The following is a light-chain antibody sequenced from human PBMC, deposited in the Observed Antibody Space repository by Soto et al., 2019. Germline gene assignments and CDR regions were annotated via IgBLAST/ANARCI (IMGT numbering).Light chain of an antibody. CDR2: GAS. CDR3: QQYNNWPYT. J-gene: IGKJ2*01. Sequence: EIVMTQSPATLSVSPRERATLSCSASQSVSSNLAWYQQKPGQAPRLLIYGASTRATGIPARFSGSGSGTEFTLTISSLQSEDFAVYYCQQYNNWPYTFGQGTKLEIK. V-gene: IGKV3-15*01. CDR1: QSVSSN.